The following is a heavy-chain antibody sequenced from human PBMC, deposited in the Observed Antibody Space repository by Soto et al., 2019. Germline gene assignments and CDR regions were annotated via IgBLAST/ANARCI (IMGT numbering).Heavy chain of an antibody. CDR2: MNRDGSEK. V-gene: IGHV3-7*04. Sequence: EVQLVESGGGLVQPGGSLRISCAASGFSFSDYWMSWVRQAPGKWLEWVANMNRDGSEKFYVDSVRGRFTISRDNAKESLYLQMNSLRDEDTAVYYCARDASGWSVYWGQGTLVTVSS. CDR3: ARDASGWSVY. CDR1: GFSFSDYW. J-gene: IGHJ4*02. D-gene: IGHD6-19*01.